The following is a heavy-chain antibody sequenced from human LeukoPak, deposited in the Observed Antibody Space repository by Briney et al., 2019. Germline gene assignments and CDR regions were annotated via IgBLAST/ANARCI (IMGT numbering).Heavy chain of an antibody. CDR3: ARDSRAAAGFDY. Sequence: GGSLRLSCAASGFTVSSNYMSWVRQAPGKGLEWVSVIYSGGSTYYADSVRGRFTISRDNSKNTLYLQMNSLRAVDTAVYYCARDSRAAAGFDYWGQGTLVTVSS. CDR1: GFTVSSNY. CDR2: IYSGGST. V-gene: IGHV3-53*01. D-gene: IGHD6-13*01. J-gene: IGHJ4*02.